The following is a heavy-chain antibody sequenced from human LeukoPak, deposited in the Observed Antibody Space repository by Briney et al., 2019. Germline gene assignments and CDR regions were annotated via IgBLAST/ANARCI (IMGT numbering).Heavy chain of an antibody. CDR1: GFTFRSYG. V-gene: IGHV3-30*18. CDR3: AKGYYYDSSVTREAFDI. Sequence: PGGSLRLSCAASGFTFRSYGMHWVRQAPGKGLEWVAVISYDGSNKYYADSVKGRFTISRDNSKNTLYLQMNSLRAEDTAVYYCAKGYYYDSSVTREAFDIWGQGTMVTVSS. J-gene: IGHJ3*02. CDR2: ISYDGSNK. D-gene: IGHD3-22*01.